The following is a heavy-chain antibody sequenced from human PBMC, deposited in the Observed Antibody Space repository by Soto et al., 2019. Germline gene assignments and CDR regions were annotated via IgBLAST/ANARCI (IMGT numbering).Heavy chain of an antibody. D-gene: IGHD1-7*01. CDR3: ETRDTGTRVDS. CDR1: GFSFTSNNL. Sequence: AATXSLTCAFSGFSFTSNNLFTCVRQPPGQGLEWIGEIYRTGSTNYNPSLKSRVTISLDKSENQFYLEVTSLTAADTAVYYCETRDTGTRVDSWGQGTLVTV. V-gene: IGHV4-4*02. J-gene: IGHJ5*01. CDR2: IYRTGST.